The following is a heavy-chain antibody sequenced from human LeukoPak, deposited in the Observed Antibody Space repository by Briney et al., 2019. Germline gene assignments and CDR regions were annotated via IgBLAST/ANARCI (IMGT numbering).Heavy chain of an antibody. D-gene: IGHD6-6*01. CDR3: AREIVARPGGFDT. CDR1: GFTFSTYC. CDR2: IKPDGSEK. J-gene: IGHJ3*02. V-gene: IGHV3-7*01. Sequence: GSLSLSCAASGFTFSTYCMSWVRPAPGKGLEWVANIKPDGSEKYYVDSVKGRFTISRDNVKKSLYLQMNSLRAEDTAVYYCAREIVARPGGFDTWGQGTMVTVSS.